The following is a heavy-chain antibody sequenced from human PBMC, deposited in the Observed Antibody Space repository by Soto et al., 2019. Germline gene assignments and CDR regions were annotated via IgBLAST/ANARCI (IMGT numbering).Heavy chain of an antibody. CDR1: GGSISSGGGY. V-gene: IGHV4-31*03. J-gene: IGHJ1*01. CDR3: ARTTYGDPPSTEYSQH. CDR2: IYYSGST. D-gene: IGHD4-17*01. Sequence: TLSLTCTVSGGSISSGGGYWSWIRQHPGKGLEWIGYIYYSGSTYYNPSLKSRVTISVDTSKNQFSLKLSSVTAADTAVYYCARTTYGDPPSTEYSQHWGQGTLVTVSS.